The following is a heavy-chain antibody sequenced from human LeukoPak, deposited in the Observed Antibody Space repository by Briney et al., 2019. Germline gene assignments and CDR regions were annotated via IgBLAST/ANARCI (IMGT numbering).Heavy chain of an antibody. V-gene: IGHV4-34*01. CDR2: INHSGSA. CDR1: GGSFSGYY. Sequence: ETSETLSLTCAVYGGSFSGYYWSWIRQPPGKGLEWIGEINHSGSANYNPSLKSRVTISVDTSKNQFSLKLSSVTAADTAVYYCVRGRGYSYGFPFDYWGQGTLVTVSS. J-gene: IGHJ4*02. CDR3: VRGRGYSYGFPFDY. D-gene: IGHD5-18*01.